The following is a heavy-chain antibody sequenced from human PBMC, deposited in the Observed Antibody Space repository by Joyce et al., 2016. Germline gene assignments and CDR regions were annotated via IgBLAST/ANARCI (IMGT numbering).Heavy chain of an antibody. Sequence: EVQLVQSGAEMKKPGESLRISCKGSGYSFTSYWINWVRQMPGKGLEWMGRIDPSDSYNNYSPSFQGHVTISADKSISTAYLQWSSLKASDTAMYYCARPRYCSGGSCLNWFDPWGQGTLVTVSS. CDR3: ARPRYCSGGSCLNWFDP. V-gene: IGHV5-10-1*01. CDR2: IDPSDSYN. CDR1: GYSFTSYW. D-gene: IGHD2-15*01. J-gene: IGHJ5*02.